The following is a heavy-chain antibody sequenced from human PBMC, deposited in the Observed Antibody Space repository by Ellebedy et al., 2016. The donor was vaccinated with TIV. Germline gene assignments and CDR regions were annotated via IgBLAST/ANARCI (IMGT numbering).Heavy chain of an antibody. V-gene: IGHV3-33*01. CDR1: GFTLNNYG. D-gene: IGHD6-6*01. CDR2: IWYDGSNT. Sequence: GGSLRLXCTASGFTLNNYGMHWVRQAPGKGLEWVALIWYDGSNTYYADSVKGRFTISRDNSRNTLYLQMDSLGADDTAIYYCAGNIAARPHFFDYWGQGTLVTVSS. CDR3: AGNIAARPHFFDY. J-gene: IGHJ4*02.